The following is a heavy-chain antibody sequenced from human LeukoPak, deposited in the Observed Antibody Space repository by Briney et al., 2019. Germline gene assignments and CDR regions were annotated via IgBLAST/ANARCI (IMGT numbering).Heavy chain of an antibody. V-gene: IGHV3-23*01. Sequence: GGSLRLSCAASGFTFSSYAMSWVSQARGKGLEWVSAISGSGGSTYYADSVKGRFTISRDNSKNTLYLQMNSLRAEDTAVYYCATTPLPSNYDFCSGYFGWFDPWGQGTLVTVSS. CDR1: GFTFSSYA. D-gene: IGHD3-3*01. CDR2: ISGSGGST. J-gene: IGHJ5*02. CDR3: ATTPLPSNYDFCSGYFGWFDP.